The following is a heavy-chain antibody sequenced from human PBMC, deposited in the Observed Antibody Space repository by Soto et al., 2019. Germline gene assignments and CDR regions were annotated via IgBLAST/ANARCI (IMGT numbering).Heavy chain of an antibody. J-gene: IGHJ4*02. CDR2: ISSSSSYI. CDR3: ARDQPGYSYGYGLGY. Sequence: EVQLVESGGGLVKPGGSLRLSCAASGFTFSSYSMNWVRQAPGKGLEWVSSISSSSSYIYYADSVKGRFTISRDNAXXSLYLQMNSLRAEDTAGYYCARDQPGYSYGYGLGYWGQGTLVTVSS. V-gene: IGHV3-21*01. D-gene: IGHD5-18*01. CDR1: GFTFSSYS.